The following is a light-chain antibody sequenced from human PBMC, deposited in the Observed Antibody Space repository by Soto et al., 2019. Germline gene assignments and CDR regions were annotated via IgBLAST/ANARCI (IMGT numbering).Light chain of an antibody. CDR2: TTS. J-gene: IGKJ1*01. V-gene: IGKV1-39*01. CDR3: QQNYDIPWT. CDR1: QSISSN. Sequence: DIQMPQSPSSLSASVGDRVIITCRASQSISSNSNWYQQKPGQAPRLLIHTTSRLQSGVPSRFSASGSGTDFTLTISSLQPEDFATYYCQQNYDIPWTFGHGTKVDIE.